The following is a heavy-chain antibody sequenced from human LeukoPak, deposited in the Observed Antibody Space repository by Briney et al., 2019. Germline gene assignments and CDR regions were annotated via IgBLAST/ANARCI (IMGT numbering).Heavy chain of an antibody. D-gene: IGHD1-26*01. CDR1: GYTFSDYY. V-gene: IGHV1-69-2*01. CDR3: ATDLWREWDLQGLDY. Sequence: ASVKVSCKASGYTFSDYYMHWVEQAPGKGLEWMGRVDPEDGETIYAEKFQGRVTITADTSTDTAYMELSSLRSEDTAVYYCATDLWREWDLQGLDYWGQGTLATVSS. CDR2: VDPEDGET. J-gene: IGHJ4*02.